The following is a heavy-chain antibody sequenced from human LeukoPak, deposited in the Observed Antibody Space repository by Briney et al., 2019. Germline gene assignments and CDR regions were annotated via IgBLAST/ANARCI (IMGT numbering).Heavy chain of an antibody. J-gene: IGHJ3*02. V-gene: IGHV4-59*01. CDR2: IYYSGGT. D-gene: IGHD3-22*01. CDR3: ARGVDYYDSSGYYYGAFDI. CDR1: GGSLSSYY. Sequence: PSETLSLTCTVSGGSLSSYYWSWIRQPPREGLEWIGYIYYSGGTTYNPSLKRRVSISVDTTTNQLSLKLGSVAAADTAVYYCARGVDYYDSSGYYYGAFDIWGEGTMVTVSS.